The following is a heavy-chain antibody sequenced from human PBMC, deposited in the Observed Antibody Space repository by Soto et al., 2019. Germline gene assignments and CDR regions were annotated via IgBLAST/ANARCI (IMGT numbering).Heavy chain of an antibody. CDR1: GYRLDAAW. J-gene: IGHJ4*02. CDR2: IKPGGSDL. Sequence: EVQLVQSGAEVKKPGESLKISCKGVGYRLDAAWIGWVRQMPGKGLEWMGIIKPGGSDLRYSPSFRGQVTISADAAVNTAYLQWDSLNASDTAMYYCARQITYSCDFWGQGTLVTVSS. V-gene: IGHV5-51*01. CDR3: ARQITYSCDF. D-gene: IGHD4-4*01.